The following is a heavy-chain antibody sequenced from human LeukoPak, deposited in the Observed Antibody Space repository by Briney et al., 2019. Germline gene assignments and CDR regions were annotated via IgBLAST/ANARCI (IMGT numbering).Heavy chain of an antibody. CDR3: ARLRVIFWGFDI. CDR2: INHSGST. Sequence: SETLSLTCAVYGGSFSGYYWSWLRQPPGKGLEWIGEINHSGSTNYNPSLKSRVTISVDTSKNQFSLKLGSVTAADTAGYYCARLRVIFWGFDIWGQGTMVTVSS. D-gene: IGHD3-16*01. J-gene: IGHJ3*02. V-gene: IGHV4-34*01. CDR1: GGSFSGYY.